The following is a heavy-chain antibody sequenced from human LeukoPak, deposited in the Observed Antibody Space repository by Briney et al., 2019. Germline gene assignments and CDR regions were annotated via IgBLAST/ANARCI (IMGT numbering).Heavy chain of an antibody. V-gene: IGHV3-23*01. Sequence: GGSLRLSCVASGFTFKNYAMSWVRRVPGKGLEWVPAISGSGGSTYYADSVKGRFTISRDNSKNTLYLQMNSLRAEDTAVYYCAKDRGCSGGSCYFLPSGAFDIWGQGTMVTVSS. D-gene: IGHD2-15*01. CDR1: GFTFKNYA. CDR2: ISGSGGST. J-gene: IGHJ3*02. CDR3: AKDRGCSGGSCYFLPSGAFDI.